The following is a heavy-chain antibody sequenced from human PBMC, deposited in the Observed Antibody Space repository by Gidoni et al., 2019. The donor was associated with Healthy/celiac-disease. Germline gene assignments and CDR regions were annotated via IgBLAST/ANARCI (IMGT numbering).Heavy chain of an antibody. Sequence: EVQLVESGGGLVQPGGSLKLSCAASGFTFGGSVMHWVRQASGKGLEWVGRIRSKANSYATGYAASVKGRFTISRDDSKNTAYLQMNSLKTEDTAVYYCTSPNNWNDVYGMDVWGQGTTVTVSS. CDR3: TSPNNWNDVYGMDV. J-gene: IGHJ6*02. CDR1: GFTFGGSV. CDR2: IRSKANSYAT. D-gene: IGHD1-20*01. V-gene: IGHV3-73*01.